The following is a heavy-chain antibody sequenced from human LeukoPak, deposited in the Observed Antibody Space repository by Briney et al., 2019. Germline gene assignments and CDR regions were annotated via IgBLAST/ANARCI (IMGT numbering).Heavy chain of an antibody. CDR3: ARVGNYYGSGSYFNG. CDR1: GGSFSGYY. Sequence: SETLSLTCAVYGGSFSGYYWSWIRQHPGKGLEWIGYIYYSGSTYYNPSLKSRVTISVDTSKNQFSLKLSSVTAADTAVYYCARVGNYYGSGSYFNGWGQGTLVTVSS. D-gene: IGHD3-10*01. V-gene: IGHV4-31*11. CDR2: IYYSGST. J-gene: IGHJ4*02.